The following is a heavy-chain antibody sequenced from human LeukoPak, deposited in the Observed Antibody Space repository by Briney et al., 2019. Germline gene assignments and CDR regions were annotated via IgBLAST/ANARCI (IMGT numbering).Heavy chain of an antibody. CDR3: RVTGSRVYDSSGYYYDYFDY. V-gene: IGHV4-31*03. Sequence: SETLSLTCTVSGGSVSSGGYYWSWIRQHPGKGLEWLGYIYYSGSPYYNLSLKSRGTMSLDTSKNQFSLKLSSVTAADTAVYYCRVTGSRVYDSSGYYYDYFDYWGQGTLVTVSS. D-gene: IGHD3-22*01. J-gene: IGHJ4*02. CDR1: GGSVSSGGYY. CDR2: IYYSGSP.